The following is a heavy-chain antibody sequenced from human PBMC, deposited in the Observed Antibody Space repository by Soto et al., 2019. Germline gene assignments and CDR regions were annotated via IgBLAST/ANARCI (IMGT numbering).Heavy chain of an antibody. CDR3: ARALGYSGYAGMDV. CDR2: ISPDNGNT. Sequence: QVQLVQSGGEVKKPGASVKVSCKASGYTFTIYGINWVRQAPGQGLEWMGWISPDNGNTNYAQKLQGRVTMTTDTSTNTAYMELRSLRSDDTAGYYCARALGYSGYAGMDVWGQGTTVTVSS. D-gene: IGHD5-12*01. V-gene: IGHV1-18*01. CDR1: GYTFTIYG. J-gene: IGHJ6*02.